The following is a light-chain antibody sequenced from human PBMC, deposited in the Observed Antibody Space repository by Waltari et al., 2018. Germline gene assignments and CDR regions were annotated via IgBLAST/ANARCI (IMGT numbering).Light chain of an antibody. Sequence: EIVMTQSPATLSVSPGERATLSCRASQSVSSNLAWYQQKPGQAPRLLIYGASTRATGIPARFSGSGSGTEFTLTISSMQSEGFAVYYCQQYNNWPLSFGGGTKVEFK. CDR1: QSVSSN. CDR3: QQYNNWPLS. J-gene: IGKJ4*01. V-gene: IGKV3-15*01. CDR2: GAS.